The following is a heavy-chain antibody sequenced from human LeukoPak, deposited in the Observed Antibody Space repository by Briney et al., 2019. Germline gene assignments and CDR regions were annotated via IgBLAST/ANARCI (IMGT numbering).Heavy chain of an antibody. J-gene: IGHJ4*02. D-gene: IGHD3-22*01. Sequence: GGSLRLSCAAPGFTFSIYAMSWVRRPPPTGLQWSPPITTLGESTWYVDSVKGRFTITRDNSENTLYLQMHSLRAEDTAVYYCARDRPNYYGSDGHYYRRDGDYWGRGTLVSVSS. V-gene: IGHV3-23*01. CDR3: ARDRPNYYGSDGHYYRRDGDY. CDR1: GFTFSIYA. CDR2: ITTLGEST.